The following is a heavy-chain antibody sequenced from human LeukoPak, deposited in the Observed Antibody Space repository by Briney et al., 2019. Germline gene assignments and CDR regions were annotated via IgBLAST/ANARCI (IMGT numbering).Heavy chain of an antibody. CDR2: FFPGDSDT. CDR1: EFSFTTYY. V-gene: IGHV5-51*01. J-gene: IGHJ4*02. D-gene: IGHD3-16*01. CDR3: ARRAQAEMLKAWGLVDY. Sequence: GESLKISCRGSEFSFTTYYIGWVRQMPGKGLEWMGIFFPGDSDTRYSPSFEGQVTISADKSTNTAYLQWSSLKSSDTAIYYCARRAQAEMLKAWGLVDYWGQRTLVTFSS.